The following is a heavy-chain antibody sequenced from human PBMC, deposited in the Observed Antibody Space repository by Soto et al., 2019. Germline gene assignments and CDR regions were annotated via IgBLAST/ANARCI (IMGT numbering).Heavy chain of an antibody. J-gene: IGHJ4*02. Sequence: GESLKISCKGSGYSFTSYWISWVRQMPGKGLEWMGRIDPSDSYTNYSPSFQGHVTISADKSISTAYLQWSSLKASDTAMYYCASSIAAARGSDYWGQGTLVTVS. CDR2: IDPSDSYT. V-gene: IGHV5-10-1*01. CDR3: ASSIAAARGSDY. CDR1: GYSFTSYW. D-gene: IGHD6-13*01.